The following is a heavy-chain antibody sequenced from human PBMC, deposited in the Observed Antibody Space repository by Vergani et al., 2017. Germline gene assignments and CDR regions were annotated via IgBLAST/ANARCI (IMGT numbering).Heavy chain of an antibody. V-gene: IGHV1-46*03. D-gene: IGHD3-9*01. CDR2: INPSGGHT. Sequence: QVQVVQSGAEVKKSGASVKVSCKTSGYTFSNYYMHWVRQAPGQGLEWMGIINPSGGHTNYAQKFQGRVTMTRDTSTSTVYMELSSLRSEDTAIYYCARRDYGILTGYRDWVQGTLVTGSA. J-gene: IGHJ4*02. CDR3: ARRDYGILTGYRD. CDR1: GYTFSNYY.